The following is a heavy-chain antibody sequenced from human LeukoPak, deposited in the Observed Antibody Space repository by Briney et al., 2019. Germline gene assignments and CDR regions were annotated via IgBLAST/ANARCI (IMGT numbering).Heavy chain of an antibody. CDR1: GFTFSSYA. CDR2: ISGSGGST. Sequence: GGSLRLSCAASGFTFSSYAMSWVRQAPGKGLEWVSGISGSGGSTYYADSVKGRFTISRDNSKNTLYLQMNSLRAEDTAVYYCALGNYYDSSGYLGFWGQGTLVTVSS. V-gene: IGHV3-23*01. J-gene: IGHJ4*02. D-gene: IGHD3-22*01. CDR3: ALGNYYDSSGYLGF.